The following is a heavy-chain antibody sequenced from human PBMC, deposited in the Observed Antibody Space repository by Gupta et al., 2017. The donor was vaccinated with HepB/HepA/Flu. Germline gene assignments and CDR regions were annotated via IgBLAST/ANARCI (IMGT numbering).Heavy chain of an antibody. CDR2: INHSGST. Sequence: QVQLQQWGAGLLKPSETLSLTCAVYGGSFSGYYWSWIRQPPGKGLEWIGEINHSGSTNYNPSLKSRVTISVDTSKNQFSLKLSSVTAADTAVYYCARGRSSSGSYYGYWGQGTLVTVSS. D-gene: IGHD1-26*01. J-gene: IGHJ4*02. CDR1: GGSFSGYY. V-gene: IGHV4-34*01. CDR3: ARGRSSSGSYYGY.